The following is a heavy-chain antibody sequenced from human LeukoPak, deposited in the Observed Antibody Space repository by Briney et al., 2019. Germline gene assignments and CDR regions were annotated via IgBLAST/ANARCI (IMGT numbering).Heavy chain of an antibody. CDR3: ARARNYYDSSDYYYEGDAFDI. V-gene: IGHV4-59*01. Sequence: PSETLSLTCTVSDDSIAGYSWSWIRQPPGKGLEWIGYIYYSGSTNYNPSLKSRVTISVDTSKNQFSLKLSSVTAADTAVYYCARARNYYDSSDYYYEGDAFDIWGQGTMATVSS. CDR1: DDSIAGYS. J-gene: IGHJ3*02. CDR2: IYYSGST. D-gene: IGHD3-22*01.